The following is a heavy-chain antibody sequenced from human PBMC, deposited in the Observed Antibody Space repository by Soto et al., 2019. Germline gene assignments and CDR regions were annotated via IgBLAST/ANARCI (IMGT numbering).Heavy chain of an antibody. D-gene: IGHD5-12*01. V-gene: IGHV5-51*01. Sequence: GEYLKISCQGSGYNFATHWIGWVRHKAGKGLEWMGIIFPGDAETRYSPSFQGHITISADKYISTAYLRWSSLKASDTGMYYCATPGGFGMDVWGQGTTVTVS. CDR1: GYNFATHW. CDR3: ATPGGFGMDV. CDR2: IFPGDAET. J-gene: IGHJ6*02.